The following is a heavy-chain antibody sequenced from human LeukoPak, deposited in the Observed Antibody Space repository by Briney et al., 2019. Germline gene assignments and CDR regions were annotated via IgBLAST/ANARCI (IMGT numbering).Heavy chain of an antibody. CDR1: GGSISSSSYY. D-gene: IGHD4-23*01. Sequence: SETLSLTCTVSGGSISSSSYYWGWIRQPPGKGLEWIGSIYYSGSTYYNPSLKSRVTISVDTSKNQFSLKLSSVTAADTAVYYCARLLDYGGNSVAFDIWGQGTLVTVSS. CDR3: ARLLDYGGNSVAFDI. CDR2: IYYSGST. J-gene: IGHJ3*02. V-gene: IGHV4-39*01.